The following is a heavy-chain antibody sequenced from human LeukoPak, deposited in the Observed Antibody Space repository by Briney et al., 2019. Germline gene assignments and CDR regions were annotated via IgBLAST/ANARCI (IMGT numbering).Heavy chain of an antibody. CDR2: IIPIFGTA. Sequence: SVKVSCKASGGTFSSYAISWVRQAPGQGLEWMGGIIPIFGTANYAQKFQGRVTITADEPTSTAYMELSSLRSEGTAVYYCARSSQTRPLQPLRYWGQGTLVTVSS. J-gene: IGHJ4*02. CDR3: ARSSQTRPLQPLRY. V-gene: IGHV1-69*13. D-gene: IGHD3-16*01. CDR1: GGTFSSYA.